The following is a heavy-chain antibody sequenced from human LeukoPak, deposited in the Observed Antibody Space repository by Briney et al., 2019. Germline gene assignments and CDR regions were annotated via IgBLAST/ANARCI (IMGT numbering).Heavy chain of an antibody. CDR3: AKDGVKGNNVYDAFDL. V-gene: IGHV3-72*01. CDR2: IRNKANSYTT. D-gene: IGHD1/OR15-1a*01. CDR1: GFTFSDHY. Sequence: GGSLRLSCAASGFTFSDHYMDWVRQAPGKGLEWVARIRNKANSYTTEYAASVKDRFTVSRDDSKNSLYLQTNSLKTEDTAVYYCAKDGVKGNNVYDAFDLWGQGTMVTVSS. J-gene: IGHJ3*01.